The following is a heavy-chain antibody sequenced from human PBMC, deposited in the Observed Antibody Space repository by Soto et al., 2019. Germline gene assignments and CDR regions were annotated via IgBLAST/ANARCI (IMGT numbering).Heavy chain of an antibody. CDR3: ARSKGPNWFDP. CDR2: INHSGST. CDR1: GGSFSGYY. J-gene: IGHJ5*02. V-gene: IGHV4-34*01. Sequence: SETLSLTCAVYGGSFSGYYWSWIRQPPGKGLEWIGEINHSGSTNYNPSLKSRVTISVDTSKNQFSLKLSSVTAADTAVYYCARSKGPNWFDPWGQGTLVTVSS.